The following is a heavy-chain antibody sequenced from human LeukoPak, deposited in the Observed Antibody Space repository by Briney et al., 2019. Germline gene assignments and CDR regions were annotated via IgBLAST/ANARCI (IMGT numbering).Heavy chain of an antibody. J-gene: IGHJ5*01. Sequence: ASVKVSCKASGYTFTNYDINWVRQATGQGLERMGWMNPNSGDTGYAQKFQGRVTMTRDTSISTAYMELTSLTSDDTAIFCCARTGMGGNVWIDSWGQGTLVTVSS. CDR1: GYTFTNYD. D-gene: IGHD1-26*01. CDR2: MNPNSGDT. V-gene: IGHV1-8*01. CDR3: ARTGMGGNVWIDS.